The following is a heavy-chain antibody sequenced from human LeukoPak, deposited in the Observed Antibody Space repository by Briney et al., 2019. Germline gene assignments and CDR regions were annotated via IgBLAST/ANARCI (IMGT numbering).Heavy chain of an antibody. J-gene: IGHJ6*03. V-gene: IGHV1-2*02. CDR1: GYTFTGHS. Sequence: ASVKVSCKASGYTFTGHSIYWVRQAPGQGLEWMGWIIPNTGGTKYAQKFQGRVTMSRDTSISTAYMELSRLSPDDTAVYYCAKVKQQLVGKKLSYYYYMDVWGKGTTVTVSS. CDR2: IIPNTGGT. D-gene: IGHD6-13*01. CDR3: AKVKQQLVGKKLSYYYYMDV.